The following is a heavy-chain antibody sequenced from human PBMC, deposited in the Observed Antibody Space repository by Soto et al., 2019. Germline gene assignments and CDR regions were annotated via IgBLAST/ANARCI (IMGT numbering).Heavy chain of an antibody. Sequence: QVQLVESGGGVVQPGRSLRLSCAASGFTFSSYGMHWARQAPGEGLEWVAVISYDGNRKYYADSVKGRFTISRDFSKNTXDLHXXSLXXXXXXXXXXXXXXXXXXXXXDYXGQGILVTVSS. CDR3: XXXXXXXXXXXDY. V-gene: IGHV3-30*03. CDR1: GFTFSSYG. J-gene: IGHJ4*02. CDR2: ISYDGNRK.